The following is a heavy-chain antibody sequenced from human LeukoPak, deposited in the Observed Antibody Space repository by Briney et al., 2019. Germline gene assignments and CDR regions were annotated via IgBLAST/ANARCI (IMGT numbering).Heavy chain of an antibody. CDR3: ARDYCSGLSCYATLFDY. Sequence: AGGSLRLSCAASGFTFSSYWMSWVRQAPGKGLEWVANIKQDGSEKYYVDSVKGRFTISRDDAKNSLYLQLDSLRAEDTAVYYCARDYCSGLSCYATLFDYWGQGTLVTVSS. CDR1: GFTFSSYW. V-gene: IGHV3-7*01. CDR2: IKQDGSEK. J-gene: IGHJ4*02. D-gene: IGHD2-15*01.